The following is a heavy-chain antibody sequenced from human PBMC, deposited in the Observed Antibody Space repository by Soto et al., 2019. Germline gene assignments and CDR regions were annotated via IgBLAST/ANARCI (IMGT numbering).Heavy chain of an antibody. CDR3: AKDLAVAGDIKHYYYYGMDV. V-gene: IGHV3-30*18. CDR1: GFTFSSYG. CDR2: ISYDGSNK. Sequence: PGGSLRLSCAASGFTFSSYGMHWVRQAPGKGLEWVAVISYDGSNKYYADSVKGRFTISRDNSKNTLYLQMNSLRAEDTAVYYCAKDLAVAGDIKHYYYYGMDVWGQGTTVTVSS. D-gene: IGHD6-19*01. J-gene: IGHJ6*02.